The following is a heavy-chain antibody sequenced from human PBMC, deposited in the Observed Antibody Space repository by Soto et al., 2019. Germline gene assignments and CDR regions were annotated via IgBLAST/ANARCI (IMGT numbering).Heavy chain of an antibody. V-gene: IGHV4-4*02. J-gene: IGHJ5*02. CDR2: IYHSGST. CDR3: ARDSFPLQTGNWFDP. D-gene: IGHD4-4*01. Sequence: LSLTCAVSGGSISSSNWWSWVRQPPGKGLEWIGEIYHSGSTNYNPSLKSRVTISVDKSKNQFSLKLSSVTAADTAVYYCARDSFPLQTGNWFDPWGQGTLVTVSS. CDR1: GGSISSSNW.